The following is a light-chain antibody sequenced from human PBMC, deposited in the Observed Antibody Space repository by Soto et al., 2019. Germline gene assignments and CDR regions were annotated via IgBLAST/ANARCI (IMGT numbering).Light chain of an antibody. CDR2: LNSDGSH. CDR3: QTWGTGIQV. V-gene: IGLV4-69*01. CDR1: SGHSSYA. J-gene: IGLJ1*01. Sequence: QPVLTQSPSASASLGASVKLTCTLSSGHSSYAIAWHQQQPEKGPRYLMKLNSDGSHYKGGGIPDRFSGSSSGAERYLTISSLQSEDEADYYCQTWGTGIQVFGTGTKLTVL.